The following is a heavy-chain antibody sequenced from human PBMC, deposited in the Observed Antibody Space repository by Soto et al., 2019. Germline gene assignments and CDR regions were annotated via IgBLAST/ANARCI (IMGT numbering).Heavy chain of an antibody. CDR3: ARDAVPVSLGMDV. J-gene: IGHJ6*02. V-gene: IGHV3-30*04. CDR1: GFALKNYA. D-gene: IGHD1-1*01. CDR2: ISDDGSKR. Sequence: GGSLRLSCAASGFALKNYAMHWVRQTPGRGLEWLAVISDDGSKRFYADSVRGRFTISRDNSKNTLFLQMNSLKIEDTSVYSCARDAVPVSLGMDVWGQGTTVTVSS.